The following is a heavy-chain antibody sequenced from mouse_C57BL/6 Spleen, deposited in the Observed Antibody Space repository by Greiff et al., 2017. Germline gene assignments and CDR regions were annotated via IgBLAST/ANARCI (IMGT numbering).Heavy chain of an antibody. V-gene: IGHV5-17*01. J-gene: IGHJ4*01. CDR1: GFTFSDYG. CDR3: ARALEYAMDY. CDR2: ISSGSSTI. Sequence: VKLVESGGGLVKPGGSLTLSCAASGFTFSDYGMHWVRQAPEKGLEWVAYISSGSSTIYYADTVKGRFTISRDNAKNTLFLQMTSLRSEDTAMYYCARALEYAMDYWGQGTSVTVSS.